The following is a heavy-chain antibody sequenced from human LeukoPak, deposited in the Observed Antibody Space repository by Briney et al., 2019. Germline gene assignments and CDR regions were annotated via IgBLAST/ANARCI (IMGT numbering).Heavy chain of an antibody. CDR2: IIPIFGTA. CDR3: ARDLPTYYYDSSAYYSWYFDL. D-gene: IGHD3-22*01. CDR1: GGTFSIYA. V-gene: IGHV1-69*01. J-gene: IGHJ2*01. Sequence: GSSVKVSFKASGGTFSIYAISWVRQAPGQGLEWMGGIIPIFGTANYAQKFQGRVTITADESTSTAYMELSSLRSEDTAVYYCARDLPTYYYDSSAYYSWYFDLWGRGTLVTVSS.